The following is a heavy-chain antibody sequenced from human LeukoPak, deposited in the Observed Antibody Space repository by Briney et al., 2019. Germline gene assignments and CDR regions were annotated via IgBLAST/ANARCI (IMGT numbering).Heavy chain of an antibody. CDR1: GFTFSTYA. J-gene: IGHJ4*02. D-gene: IGHD1-26*01. CDR3: ASPYSGTHSYFDY. CDR2: ISYDGSYE. Sequence: PGGSLRLSCAASGFTFSTYAMHWVRQAPGKGLEWVAVISYDGSYEYYADSVKGRFSISRDNSENTLFLQMTSLRAEDTAVYYCASPYSGTHSYFDYWGQGTLVTVSS. V-gene: IGHV3-30*04.